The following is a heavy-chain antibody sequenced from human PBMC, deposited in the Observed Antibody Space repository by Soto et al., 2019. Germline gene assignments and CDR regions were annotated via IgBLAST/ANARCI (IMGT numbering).Heavy chain of an antibody. V-gene: IGHV3-7*03. D-gene: IGHD3-10*01. J-gene: IGHJ6*02. CDR3: ARPRFRGMDV. CDR1: GFRISNYF. CDR2: IKEDGSEK. Sequence: LRLSCVGSGFRISNYFMSWVRQAPGKGLEWVANIKEDGSEKYYVESVKGRFTISRDNAKNSLYLQVNSLRDEDTAVYYCARPRFRGMDVWGQGTTVTVSS.